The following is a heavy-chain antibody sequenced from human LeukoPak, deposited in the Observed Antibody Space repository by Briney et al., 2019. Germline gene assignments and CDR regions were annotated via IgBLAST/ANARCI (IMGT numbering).Heavy chain of an antibody. J-gene: IGHJ4*02. CDR3: TRDRGAYNLYDY. CDR1: GFTFGDYA. CDR2: IGSKAYGETA. D-gene: IGHD1-1*01. V-gene: IGHV3-49*03. Sequence: GGSLRLSCTASGFTFGDYAMSWIRQAPGKGLEWVGFIGSKAYGETADYAASVKGRFTISRDDSKAIAYLQMNSLKTEDTAVYHCTRDRGAYNLYDYWGQGTLVTVSS.